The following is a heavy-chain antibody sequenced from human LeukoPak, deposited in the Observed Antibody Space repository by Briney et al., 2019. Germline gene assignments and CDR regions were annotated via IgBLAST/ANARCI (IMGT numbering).Heavy chain of an antibody. CDR3: AVSARVERVWHYFNY. V-gene: IGHV3-21*04. D-gene: IGHD6-6*01. CDR1: GFTFSRHS. CDR2: ISSSSSYI. J-gene: IGHJ4*02. Sequence: GGSLRLSCAASGFTFSRHSINWVRQAPGKGLEWVSSISSSSSYIYYADSVKGRFTISRDNAKNSLYLQMNSLRAEDTAVYYCAVSARVERVWHYFNYWGQGTLVTVSS.